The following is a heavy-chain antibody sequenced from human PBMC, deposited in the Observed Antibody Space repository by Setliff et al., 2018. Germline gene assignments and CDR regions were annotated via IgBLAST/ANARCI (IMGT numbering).Heavy chain of an antibody. J-gene: IGHJ3*01. V-gene: IGHV4-59*08. CDR1: GGSITNFY. CDR3: ARQPPLTWAIPFDL. Sequence: PSETLSLTCTVSGGSITNFYWNWIRQYPGKRLEWIGYIYSSGVTNYNPSFKRRLTTSVDTSKNKFSLHLRPMPSADTAVYYCARQPPLTWAIPFDLWGQGKRVTVSS. D-gene: IGHD7-27*01. CDR2: IYSSGVT.